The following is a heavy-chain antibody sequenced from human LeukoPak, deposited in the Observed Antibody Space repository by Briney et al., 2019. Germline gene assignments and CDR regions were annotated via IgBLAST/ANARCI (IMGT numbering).Heavy chain of an antibody. CDR1: VGSIISSSHY. Sequence: SETLSLTCTISVGSIISSSHYGGWIRQPPGKGLEWVGSVIGSTLYDGSSGYNPSITSRITISVDTSKNQFSLRLRSVTAADTAIYFCASLAMTGAAGRGYLANWGQGTLVTVSS. J-gene: IGHJ4*02. CDR2: TLYDGSS. D-gene: IGHD3-9*01. V-gene: IGHV4-39*01. CDR3: ASLAMTGAAGRGYLAN.